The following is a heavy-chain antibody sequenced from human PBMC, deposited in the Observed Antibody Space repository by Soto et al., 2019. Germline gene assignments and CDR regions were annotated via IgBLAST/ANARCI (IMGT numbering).Heavy chain of an antibody. CDR2: TYYRSKWYN. Sequence: SQTLSLTCAISGDSVSSNSAAWNWIRQSPSRGLEWLGRTYYRSKWYNDYAISVKSRITINPDTSKNQFSLQLNSVTPEDTAVYYCARGIDYDFWSGSPKPFDYWGQGTLVTVSS. CDR3: ARGIDYDFWSGSPKPFDY. V-gene: IGHV6-1*01. D-gene: IGHD3-3*01. J-gene: IGHJ4*02. CDR1: GDSVSSNSAA.